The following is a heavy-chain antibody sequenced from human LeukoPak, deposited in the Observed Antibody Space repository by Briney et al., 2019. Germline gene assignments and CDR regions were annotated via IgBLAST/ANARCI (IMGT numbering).Heavy chain of an antibody. Sequence: SETLSLTCTVSGGSISSSSYYWGWIRQPPGKGLEWIGSIYYSGSTYYNPSLKSRVTISVDTSKNQFSLKLSSVTAADTAVYYCARVWVVAAHFDYWGQGTLVTVSS. CDR2: IYYSGST. V-gene: IGHV4-39*07. CDR3: ARVWVVAAHFDY. D-gene: IGHD2-15*01. J-gene: IGHJ4*02. CDR1: GGSISSSSYY.